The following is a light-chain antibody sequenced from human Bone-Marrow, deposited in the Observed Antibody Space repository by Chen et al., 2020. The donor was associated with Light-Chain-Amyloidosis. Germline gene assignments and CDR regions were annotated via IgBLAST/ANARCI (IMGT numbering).Light chain of an antibody. CDR1: NIGSTS. CDR2: DDS. V-gene: IGLV3-21*02. CDR3: QVWDRGSDRPV. Sequence: SYVLTQPSSVSVAPGQTATIACGGNNIGSTSVHWYQQTPGQAPLLVVYDDSDRPSGIPGRLAGSNSGTTAPLANSRVEAGDGADYCCQVWDRGSDRPVFGGGTKLTVL. J-gene: IGLJ3*02.